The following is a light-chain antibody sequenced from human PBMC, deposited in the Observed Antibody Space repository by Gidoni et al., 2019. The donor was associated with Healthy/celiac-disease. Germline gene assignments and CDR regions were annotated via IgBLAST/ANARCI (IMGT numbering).Light chain of an antibody. CDR2: GNS. V-gene: IGLV1-40*01. J-gene: IGLJ1*01. CDR3: QSYDSSLSVLYV. Sequence: QSVLTQPPSVSGAPGQRVTISCTGSSSNIGAGYDVPWYQQLPGTAPKLPIYGNSNRPSGVPDRFSGSKSGTSASLAITGLQAEDEADYYCQSYDSSLSVLYVFGTGTKVTVL. CDR1: SSNIGAGYD.